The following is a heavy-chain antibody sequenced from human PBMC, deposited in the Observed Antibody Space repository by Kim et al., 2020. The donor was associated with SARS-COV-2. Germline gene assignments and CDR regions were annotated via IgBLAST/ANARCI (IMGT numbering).Heavy chain of an antibody. CDR1: GGSISSGDYY. CDR3: ARGKAGIFGVVIRPFDY. J-gene: IGHJ4*02. Sequence: SETLSLTCTVSGGSISSGDYYWSWIRQPPGKGLEWIGYIYYSGSTYYNPSLKSRVTISVDTSKNQFSLKLSSVTAADTAMYYCARGKAGIFGVVIRPFDYWGQGTLVTVSS. D-gene: IGHD3-3*01. CDR2: IYYSGST. V-gene: IGHV4-30-4*01.